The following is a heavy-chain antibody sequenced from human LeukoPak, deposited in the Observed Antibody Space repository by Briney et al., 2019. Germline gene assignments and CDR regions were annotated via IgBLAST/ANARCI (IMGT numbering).Heavy chain of an antibody. J-gene: IGHJ4*02. CDR1: GGSISSGGYY. V-gene: IGHV4-31*03. Sequence: SETLSLTCTVSGGSISSGGYYWSWIRQHPGKGLEWIGYIYYSGSTYYNPSLKSRVTISVDTSKNQFSLKLSSVTAADTAVYYCARAYGSSWYLDYWGQGTLVTLSS. D-gene: IGHD6-13*01. CDR2: IYYSGST. CDR3: ARAYGSSWYLDY.